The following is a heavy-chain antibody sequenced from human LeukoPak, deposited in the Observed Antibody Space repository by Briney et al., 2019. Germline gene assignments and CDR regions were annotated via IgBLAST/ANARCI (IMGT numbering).Heavy chain of an antibody. D-gene: IGHD4-17*01. CDR2: IYSGGST. CDR3: ARVTYGDYDFDY. Sequence: GGSLRLSCAASGFTVSSNYMSWVRHAPGKGLEWVSVIYSGGSTYYADSVKGRFTISRDNSKNTLYLQMNSLRAEDTAVYYCARVTYGDYDFDYWGQGTLVTLSS. V-gene: IGHV3-53*01. J-gene: IGHJ4*02. CDR1: GFTVSSNY.